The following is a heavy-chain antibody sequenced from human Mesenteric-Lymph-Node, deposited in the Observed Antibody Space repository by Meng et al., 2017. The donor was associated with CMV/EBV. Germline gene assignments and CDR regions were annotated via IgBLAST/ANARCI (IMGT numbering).Heavy chain of an antibody. V-gene: IGHV4-61*01. CDR3: ARSGTGSYAPDAFDF. Sequence: GGSGSSGNYYWSWIRQPPGKGLEWIGYIYYSGSTNYNPSLKSRVTISVDTSKNQFSLKLISVTAADTAVYFCARSGTGSYAPDAFDFWGQGTMVTVSS. CDR1: GGSGSSGNYY. CDR2: IYYSGST. D-gene: IGHD1-26*01. J-gene: IGHJ3*01.